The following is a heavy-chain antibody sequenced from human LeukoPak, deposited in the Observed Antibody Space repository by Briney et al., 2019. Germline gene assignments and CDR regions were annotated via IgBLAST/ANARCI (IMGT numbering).Heavy chain of an antibody. CDR3: AKAVPHGCSYGPTHYFDY. D-gene: IGHD5-18*01. Sequence: GESLRLSCAASGFTFSSYAMSWVRQAPGKGLEWVSTINGSGDRKYYTDSVKGRFTISRVSPENTLYLQMNSLRADDAAVYYCAKAVPHGCSYGPTHYFDYWGQGTLVTVSS. V-gene: IGHV3-23*01. CDR1: GFTFSSYA. CDR2: INGSGDRK. J-gene: IGHJ4*02.